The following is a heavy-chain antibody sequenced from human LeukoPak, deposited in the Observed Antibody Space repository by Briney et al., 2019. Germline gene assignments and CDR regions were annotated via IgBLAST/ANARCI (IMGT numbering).Heavy chain of an antibody. J-gene: IGHJ4*02. Sequence: GGSLRLSCAASGFTFDNYAMTWVRQAPGKGLEWVAVIWYDGSNKYYADSVKGRFTISRDNSKNTLYLQMNSLRAEDTAVYYCARDLLVTTRTYYFDYWGQGTLVTVSS. D-gene: IGHD4-17*01. CDR2: IWYDGSNK. CDR3: ARDLLVTTRTYYFDY. V-gene: IGHV3-33*08. CDR1: GFTFDNYA.